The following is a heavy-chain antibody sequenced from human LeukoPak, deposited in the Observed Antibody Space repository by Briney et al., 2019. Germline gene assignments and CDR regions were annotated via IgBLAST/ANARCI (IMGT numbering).Heavy chain of an antibody. Sequence: GGSLRLSCAASGFTFSSYWMHLVRQAPGKGLVWVSRMNSDGSSTSYADSVKGRFTISRDNAKNTLYLQMNSLRAEDTAVYYCARDWYYDSWSGSPDAFDIWGQGTMVTVSS. D-gene: IGHD3-3*01. CDR1: GFTFSSYW. CDR2: MNSDGSST. V-gene: IGHV3-74*01. CDR3: ARDWYYDSWSGSPDAFDI. J-gene: IGHJ3*02.